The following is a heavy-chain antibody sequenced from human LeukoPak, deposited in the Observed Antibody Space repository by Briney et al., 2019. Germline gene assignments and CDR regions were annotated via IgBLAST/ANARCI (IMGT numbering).Heavy chain of an antibody. V-gene: IGHV1-24*01. D-gene: IGHD3-9*01. Sequence: GASVKVSCKVSGYTLTELSMHWVRQAPGKGLEWMGGFDPEDGETIYAQKFQGRVTMTEDTSTDTAYMELSSLRSEDTAVYHCATATQLRYFDWYTPYWGQGTLVTVSS. CDR1: GYTLTELS. J-gene: IGHJ4*02. CDR3: ATATQLRYFDWYTPY. CDR2: FDPEDGET.